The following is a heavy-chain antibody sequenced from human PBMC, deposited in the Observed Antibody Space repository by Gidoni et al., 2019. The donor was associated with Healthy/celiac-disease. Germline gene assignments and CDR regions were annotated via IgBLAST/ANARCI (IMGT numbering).Heavy chain of an antibody. J-gene: IGHJ5*02. D-gene: IGHD3-3*01. V-gene: IGHV1-8*01. CDR2: MNPNSGNT. Sequence: QVQLVQSGAEVKKPGASVKVSCKASGYTFTSYDINWVRQATGQGLEWMGWMNPNSGNTGYAQKFQGRVTMTRNTSISTAYMELSSLRSEDTAVYYCARGGYYDFWSDPNWFDPWGQGTLVTVSS. CDR1: GYTFTSYD. CDR3: ARGGYYDFWSDPNWFDP.